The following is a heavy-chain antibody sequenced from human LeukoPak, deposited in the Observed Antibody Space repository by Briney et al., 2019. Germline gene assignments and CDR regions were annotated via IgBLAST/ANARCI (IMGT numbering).Heavy chain of an antibody. CDR3: AKGARYCSGWYFDY. V-gene: IGHV3-23*01. Sequence: GGSLRLSCAASGFTFSDYYMSWIRQAPGKGLEWVSGISGSGGSTYYADSVKGRFTISRDNSKNTLYLQMNSLRAEDTAVYYCAKGARYCSGWYFDYWGQGTLVTVSS. CDR1: GFTFSDYY. CDR2: ISGSGGST. D-gene: IGHD6-19*01. J-gene: IGHJ4*02.